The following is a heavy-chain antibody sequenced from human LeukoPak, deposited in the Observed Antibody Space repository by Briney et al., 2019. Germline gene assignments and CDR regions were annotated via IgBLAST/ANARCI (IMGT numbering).Heavy chain of an antibody. Sequence: PSETLSLTCSVSGGSISSSSYYWSWIRQPPGKGLEWIGEINHSGSTNYNPSLKSRVTISVDTSKNQFSLKLSSVTAADTAVYYCARVGNDPYYFDYWGQGTLVTVSS. CDR1: GGSISSSSYY. V-gene: IGHV4-39*07. CDR2: INHSGST. D-gene: IGHD1-1*01. J-gene: IGHJ4*02. CDR3: ARVGNDPYYFDY.